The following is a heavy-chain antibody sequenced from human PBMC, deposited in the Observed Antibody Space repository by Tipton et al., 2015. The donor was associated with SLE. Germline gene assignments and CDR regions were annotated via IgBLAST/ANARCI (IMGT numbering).Heavy chain of an antibody. CDR1: DGSFSSYS. V-gene: IGHV4-59*08. D-gene: IGHD3-9*01. CDR3: ARRGYDILTGYWPTDAYDI. J-gene: IGHJ3*02. CDR2: MSKSGST. Sequence: TLSLTCTVSDGSFSSYSWSWIRQPPEKGLEWIGYMSKSGSTNYSPSLKSRVTISVDTSKSQFSLKLSSVTAADTAVYYCARRGYDILTGYWPTDAYDIWGQGTMVTISS.